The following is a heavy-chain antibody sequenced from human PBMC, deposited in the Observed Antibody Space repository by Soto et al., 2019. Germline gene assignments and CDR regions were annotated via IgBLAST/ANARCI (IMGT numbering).Heavy chain of an antibody. CDR2: INPNSGGT. D-gene: IGHD6-6*01. CDR1: GYTFTGYY. J-gene: IGHJ4*02. CDR3: ARLVAFVHRSSTNLGY. V-gene: IGHV1-2*04. Sequence: ASVKVSCKASGYTFTGYYMHWVRQAPGQGLEWMGWINPNSGGTNYAQKFQGWVTMTRDTSISTAYMELSRLRPDDTAVYYCARLVAFVHRSSTNLGYWGPGTLVTGSS.